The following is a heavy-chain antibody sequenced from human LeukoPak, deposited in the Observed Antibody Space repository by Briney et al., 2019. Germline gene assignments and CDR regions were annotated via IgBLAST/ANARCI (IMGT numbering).Heavy chain of an antibody. Sequence: PSETLSLTCTVSGYSISSGYYWGWIRQPPGKGLEWIGTIYHSGSTYYNPSLKSRVTISVDTSKNQFSLKLSSVTAADTAVYYCARSRDFWSGYSHFDYWGQGTLVTVSS. J-gene: IGHJ4*02. D-gene: IGHD3-3*01. CDR2: IYHSGST. CDR3: ARSRDFWSGYSHFDY. V-gene: IGHV4-38-2*02. CDR1: GYSISSGYY.